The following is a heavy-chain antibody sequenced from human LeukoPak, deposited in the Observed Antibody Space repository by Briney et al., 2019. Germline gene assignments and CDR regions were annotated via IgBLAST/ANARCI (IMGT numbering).Heavy chain of an antibody. Sequence: GGSLRLSCAASGFIVNTNYMTWVRQAPGRGLEWVSFIYADGNTYYADSVKGRFTISRDISKNAVYLQMNSLRAEDTAVYYCARDVRSLWFGVNDAFDIWGQGTMVTVSS. CDR2: IYADGNT. V-gene: IGHV3-53*01. CDR1: GFIVNTNY. D-gene: IGHD3-10*01. J-gene: IGHJ3*02. CDR3: ARDVRSLWFGVNDAFDI.